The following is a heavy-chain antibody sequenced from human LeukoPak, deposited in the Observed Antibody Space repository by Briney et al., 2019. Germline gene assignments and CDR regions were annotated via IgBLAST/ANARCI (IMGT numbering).Heavy chain of an antibody. V-gene: IGHV3-30*02. CDR3: AKDGANWAFDY. J-gene: IGHJ4*02. CDR1: GFTFSDYA. D-gene: IGHD4/OR15-4a*01. Sequence: GALRLSCAASGFTFSDYALHWVRQAPGKGLEWVAFIQYDGSDKYYADSVKGRFTISRDNSKNTLYLQMNSLRPEDTAVYYCAKDGANWAFDYWGQGTLITVSS. CDR2: IQYDGSDK.